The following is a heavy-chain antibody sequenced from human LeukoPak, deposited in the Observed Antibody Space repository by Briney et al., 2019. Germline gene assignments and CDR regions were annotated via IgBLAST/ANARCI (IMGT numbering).Heavy chain of an antibody. CDR3: ARDKDDRYCSSTSCLYYYYGMDV. J-gene: IGHJ6*02. V-gene: IGHV1-8*01. CDR1: GYTFTSYD. D-gene: IGHD2-2*01. CDR2: MNPNSGNT. Sequence: ASVKVSCTASGYTFTSYDINWVRQATGQGLEWMGWMNPNSGNTGYAQKFQGRVTMTRNTSISTAYMELSSLGSEDTAVYYCARDKDDRYCSSTSCLYYYYGMDVWGQGTTVTVSS.